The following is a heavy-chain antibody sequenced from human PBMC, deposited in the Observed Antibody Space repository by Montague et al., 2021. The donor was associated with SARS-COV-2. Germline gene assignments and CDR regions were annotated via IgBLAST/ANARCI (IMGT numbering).Heavy chain of an antibody. V-gene: IGHV4-39*01. Sequence: SETLSLTCTVSGGSISGSSYYWGWIRQPPGKGLEWIGSTYYSGSTYYNPSLKSRVTISVDTPKNQFSLKLSSVTAADTAVYYCARGLDPWGQGTLVTVSS. J-gene: IGHJ5*02. CDR2: TYYSGST. CDR3: ARGLDP. CDR1: GGSISGSSYY.